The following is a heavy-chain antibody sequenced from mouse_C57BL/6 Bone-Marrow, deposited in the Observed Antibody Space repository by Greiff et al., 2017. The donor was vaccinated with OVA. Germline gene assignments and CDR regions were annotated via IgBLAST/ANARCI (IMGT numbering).Heavy chain of an antibody. CDR1: GYTFTSYW. Sequence: QVQLQQPGAELVMPGASVTLSCKASGYTFTSYWMRWVKQRPGQGLEWIGEIDPSDSYTNYNQKFKGKSTLTVDKSSSTADMQLSSLTSEDSAVYYCARIGYGSEYYAMDYWGQGTSVTVSS. D-gene: IGHD1-1*01. V-gene: IGHV1-69*01. CDR2: IDPSDSYT. CDR3: ARIGYGSEYYAMDY. J-gene: IGHJ4*01.